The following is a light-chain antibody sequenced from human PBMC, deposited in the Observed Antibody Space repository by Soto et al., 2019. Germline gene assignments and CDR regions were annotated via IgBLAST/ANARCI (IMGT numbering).Light chain of an antibody. CDR1: SSDIGNYNF. CDR2: DVN. CDR3: CSYAGTYIFHVI. J-gene: IGLJ2*01. Sequence: QSALTQPRSVSGSPGQSVTISCTGTSSDIGNYNFVSWYQQHPGKAPKFIIYDVNKRPSGVPDRFSGSKSGNTASLTISGLQAEDEADYYCCSYAGTYIFHVIFGGGTKLTVL. V-gene: IGLV2-11*01.